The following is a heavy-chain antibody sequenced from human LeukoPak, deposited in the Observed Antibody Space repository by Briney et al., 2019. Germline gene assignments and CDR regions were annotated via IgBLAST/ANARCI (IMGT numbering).Heavy chain of an antibody. CDR1: GFXFSSYT. V-gene: IGHV3-30*18. D-gene: IGHD3-10*01. J-gene: IGHJ5*02. Sequence: PGGSLRLSCAASGFXFSSYTMNWVRQAPGKGLDWVAVISYDGSNAYYGDSVKDRFTISRDNSHNTVFLQMNSLTTDDTAAYYCVKGDWHGSGNYYSDQFRPWGPGTLVTVS. CDR2: ISYDGSNA. CDR3: VKGDWHGSGNYYSDQFRP.